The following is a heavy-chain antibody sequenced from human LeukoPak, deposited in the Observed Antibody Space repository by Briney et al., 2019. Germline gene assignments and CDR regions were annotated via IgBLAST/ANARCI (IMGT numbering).Heavy chain of an antibody. Sequence: SETLSLTCTVSGYSISSGSYYWSWIRQPAGKGLEWIGRIYTSGSTNYNPSLKSRVTISVDTSKNQFSLKLSSVTAADTAVYYCARGQESLLWFGELSNYFDYWGQGTLVTVSS. D-gene: IGHD3-10*01. CDR3: ARGQESLLWFGELSNYFDY. J-gene: IGHJ4*02. V-gene: IGHV4-61*02. CDR1: GYSISSGSYY. CDR2: IYTSGST.